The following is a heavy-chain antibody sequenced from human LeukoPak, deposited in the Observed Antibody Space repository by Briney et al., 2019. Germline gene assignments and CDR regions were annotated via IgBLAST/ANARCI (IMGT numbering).Heavy chain of an antibody. CDR3: AKAIDLGGSCYSCAFDI. CDR2: ISWNSGSI. D-gene: IGHD2-15*01. V-gene: IGHV3-9*03. Sequence: PGRSLRLSCAASGFTFDDYAMHWVRQAPGKGLEWVSGISWNSGSIGYADSVKGRFTISRDNAKNSLYLQMNSLRAEDMALYYCAKAIDLGGSCYSCAFDIWGQGTMVTVSS. J-gene: IGHJ3*02. CDR1: GFTFDDYA.